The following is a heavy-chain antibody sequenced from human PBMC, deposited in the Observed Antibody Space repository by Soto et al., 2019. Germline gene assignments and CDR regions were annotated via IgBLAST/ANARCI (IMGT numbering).Heavy chain of an antibody. D-gene: IGHD1-20*01. CDR3: AKYNWNDEGFDY. CDR2: ISGSGGST. V-gene: IGHV3-23*01. Sequence: GGSLRLSCAASGFTFSSYAMSWVRQAPGQGLEWVSAISGSGGSTYYADSVKGRFTISRDNPKNTLYLQMNSLRDEDTAVYYCAKYNWNDEGFDYWGQGTLVTVSS. CDR1: GFTFSSYA. J-gene: IGHJ4*02.